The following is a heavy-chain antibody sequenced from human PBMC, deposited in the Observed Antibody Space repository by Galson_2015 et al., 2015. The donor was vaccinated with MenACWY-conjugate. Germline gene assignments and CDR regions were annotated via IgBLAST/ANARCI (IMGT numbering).Heavy chain of an antibody. D-gene: IGHD2-15*01. Sequence: SVKVSCKASGYIFTLYYIHWVRQAPGQGLEWMGTISPSAGITHYAQKFQGRVSMNRDTSTSTVYMELSSLKSDDTAVYYCAKVMLVGGSDGFDIWGQGT. CDR2: ISPSAGIT. CDR1: GYIFTLYY. V-gene: IGHV1-46*01. CDR3: AKVMLVGGSDGFDI. J-gene: IGHJ3*02.